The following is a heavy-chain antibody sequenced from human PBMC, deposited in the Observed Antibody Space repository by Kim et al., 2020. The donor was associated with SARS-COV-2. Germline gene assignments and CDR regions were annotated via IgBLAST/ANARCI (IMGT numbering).Heavy chain of an antibody. J-gene: IGHJ4*02. D-gene: IGHD3-10*01. CDR1: GFTFGDYA. Sequence: GGSLRLSCAASGFTFGDYAMHWVRQALGKGLEWVSGISWNSGSIGYADSVKGRFTISRDNAKNSLYLQMNSLRAEDTALYYCAKAGTHFYGSGSLPFDYWGQGPLVTVSS. V-gene: IGHV3-9*01. CDR2: ISWNSGSI. CDR3: AKAGTHFYGSGSLPFDY.